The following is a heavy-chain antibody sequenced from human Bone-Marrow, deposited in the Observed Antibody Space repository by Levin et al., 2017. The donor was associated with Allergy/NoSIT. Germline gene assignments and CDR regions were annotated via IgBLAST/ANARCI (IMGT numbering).Heavy chain of an antibody. J-gene: IGHJ5*01. V-gene: IGHV3-23*01. CDR3: AKGSSGWFQEGDS. D-gene: IGHD6-19*01. CDR1: GFMFHTSA. Sequence: GESLKISCTASGFMFHTSAMTWVRQAPGKGLVWVSAISGSGDMTSYADSVKGRFTVSRDNSKNMLFLQMDSLRVDDRAVFYCAKGSSGWFQEGDSWGQRTLVTVSS. CDR2: ISGSGDMT.